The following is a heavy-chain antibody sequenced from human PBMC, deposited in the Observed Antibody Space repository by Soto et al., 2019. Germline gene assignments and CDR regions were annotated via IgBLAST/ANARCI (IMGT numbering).Heavy chain of an antibody. CDR1: GGSISSSSYY. D-gene: IGHD6-6*01. Sequence: SETLSLTCTVSGGSISSSSYYWGWIRQPPGKGLEWIGSIYYSGSTYYNPSLKSRVTISVDTSKNQFSLKLSSVTAADTAVYYCARLRASSSRALDYWGQGTLVTVSS. CDR3: ARLRASSSRALDY. CDR2: IYYSGST. V-gene: IGHV4-39*01. J-gene: IGHJ4*02.